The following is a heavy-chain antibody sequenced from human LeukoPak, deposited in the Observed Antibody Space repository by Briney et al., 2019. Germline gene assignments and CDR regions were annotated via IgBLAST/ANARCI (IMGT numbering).Heavy chain of an antibody. D-gene: IGHD6-6*01. CDR3: ARDYSSSSGKAFDI. CDR2: IYNSGST. CDR1: GGSISSYY. V-gene: IGHV4-4*07. Sequence: SETLSLTCTVSGGSISSYYWRWMRQPAGKGLEWIGRIYNSGSTNYNPSLKSRVTMSVDTSKNQFSLKLSSVTAADTAVYYCARDYSSSSGKAFDIWGQGTVVTVSS. J-gene: IGHJ3*02.